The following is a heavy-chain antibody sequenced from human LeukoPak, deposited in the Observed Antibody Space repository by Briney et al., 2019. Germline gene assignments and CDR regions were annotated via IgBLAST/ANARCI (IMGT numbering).Heavy chain of an antibody. CDR3: ATWVGARFDY. V-gene: IGHV4-61*05. J-gene: IGHJ4*02. CDR1: GVSIFSSSYY. Sequence: SETLSLTCTVSGVSIFSSSYYWGWIRQPPGKGLEWIGYIYYSGSTNYNPSLKSRVTISVDTSKNQFSLKLSSVTAADTAVYYCATWVGARFDYWGQGTLVTVSS. CDR2: IYYSGST. D-gene: IGHD1-26*01.